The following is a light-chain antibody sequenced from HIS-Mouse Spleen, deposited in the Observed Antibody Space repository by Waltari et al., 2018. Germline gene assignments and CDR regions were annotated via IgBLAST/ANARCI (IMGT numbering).Light chain of an antibody. CDR2: RNN. CDR1: SSNIGSTY. V-gene: IGLV1-47*01. Sequence: QSVLTQPPSASGTPGQRVTISCSGSSSNIGSTYVYWYQHLPGTAPKLLIYRNNQRPSGVPDRFSGSKSGTSASLAISGLRSEDEADYYCAAWDDSLSGWVFGGGTKLTVL. CDR3: AAWDDSLSGWV. J-gene: IGLJ3*02.